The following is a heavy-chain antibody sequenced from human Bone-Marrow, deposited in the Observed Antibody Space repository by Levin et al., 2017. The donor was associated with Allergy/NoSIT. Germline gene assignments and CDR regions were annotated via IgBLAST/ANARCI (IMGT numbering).Heavy chain of an antibody. CDR1: GYTFTSSD. CDR3: AREGVDSGGLYFDS. Sequence: ASVKVSCKASGYTFTSSDIHWVRQATGQGPEWMGRVNPHTGNTGYGQKFQGRVTMSTNTSMSTASMELSGLRPADTDVYCGAREGVDSGGLYFDSWGQGSLVIVSS. D-gene: IGHD6-19*01. J-gene: IGHJ4*02. V-gene: IGHV1-8*01. CDR2: VNPHTGNT.